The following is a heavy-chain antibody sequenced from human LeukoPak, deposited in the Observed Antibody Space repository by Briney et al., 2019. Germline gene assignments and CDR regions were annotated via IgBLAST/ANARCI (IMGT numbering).Heavy chain of an antibody. CDR2: IKQDGSEK. CDR3: ARGRPGNYFDY. V-gene: IGHV3-7*01. Sequence: PGGSLRLSCAASGLTFSNYWMDWVRQAPGKGLEWVANIKQDGSEKNYVDSVKGRFIISRDNAKNSLYLQMNTLRADDTAVYYCARGRPGNYFDYWGQGTLVTVSS. J-gene: IGHJ4*02. CDR1: GLTFSNYW. D-gene: IGHD1-26*01.